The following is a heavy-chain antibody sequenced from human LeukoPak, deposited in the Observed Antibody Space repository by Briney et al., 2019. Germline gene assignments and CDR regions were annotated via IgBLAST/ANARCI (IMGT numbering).Heavy chain of an antibody. J-gene: IGHJ4*02. CDR2: ISGGAGST. CDR1: GFTFSSYS. CDR3: AKDPNYDYVWGSYAYFDY. Sequence: GGSLRLSCAASGFTFSSYSMNWVRQAPGKGLEWVSAISGGAGSTQNADSVKGRFTISRDNSKNTLYLQMNSLRAEDTAVYYCAKDPNYDYVWGSYAYFDYWGQGTLVTVSS. D-gene: IGHD3-16*01. V-gene: IGHV3-23*01.